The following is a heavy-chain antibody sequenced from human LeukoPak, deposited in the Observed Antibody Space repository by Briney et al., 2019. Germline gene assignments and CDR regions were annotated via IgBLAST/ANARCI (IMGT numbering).Heavy chain of an antibody. V-gene: IGHV3-30*03. D-gene: IGHD6-6*01. CDR3: ARDWREAARPMWEFDY. Sequence: GGSLRLSCAAAGFTFSSYGMHWVRQAPGKGLEWVAVISYDGSHKFYADSVKGRFTISRDNSKNTLYLQLNSLRADDTAVYYCARDWREAARPMWEFDYWGQGTLVTVSS. CDR2: ISYDGSHK. CDR1: GFTFSSYG. J-gene: IGHJ4*02.